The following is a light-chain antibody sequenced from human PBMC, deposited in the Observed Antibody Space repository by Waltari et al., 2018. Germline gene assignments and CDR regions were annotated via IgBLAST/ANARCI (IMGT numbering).Light chain of an antibody. J-gene: IGLJ3*02. Sequence: SYELTQPPSVPVSPGQTARITCSGDALTQKYAYWYKQKSGQAPILIIYEDNRRPSGIPERFSGSTSGTLATLTISGAQGDDEGDYYCYSTDTSGNHVFGGGTKLTVL. CDR3: YSTDTSGNHV. CDR1: ALTQKY. V-gene: IGLV3-10*01. CDR2: EDN.